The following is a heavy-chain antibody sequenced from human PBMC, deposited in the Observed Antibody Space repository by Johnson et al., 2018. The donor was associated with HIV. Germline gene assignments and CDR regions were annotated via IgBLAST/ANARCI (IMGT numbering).Heavy chain of an antibody. V-gene: IGHV3-33*01. CDR2: IWYDGSNK. CDR1: GFTFSSYG. J-gene: IGHJ3*02. CDR3: AHSVGATDDAFDI. D-gene: IGHD1-26*01. Sequence: QVQLVESGGGVVQPGRSLRLSCAASGFTFSSYGMHWVRQAPVKRLEWVAVIWYDGSNKYYADSVKGRFTISRDNSKNTLYLQMNSLRAEDTAVYYCAHSVGATDDAFDIWGQGTMVTVSS.